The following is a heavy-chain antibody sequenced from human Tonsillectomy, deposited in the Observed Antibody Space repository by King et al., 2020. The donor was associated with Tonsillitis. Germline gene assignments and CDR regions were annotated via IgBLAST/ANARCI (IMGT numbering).Heavy chain of an antibody. CDR2: MNQDGSEK. CDR1: GFTFSNYW. D-gene: IGHD3-22*01. J-gene: IGHJ4*02. V-gene: IGHV3-7*01. Sequence: QLVQSGGDLVQPGGSLRLSCAASGFTFSNYWMSWVRQVPGKGLEWVANMNQDGSEKYCVDSVKGRFTVSRDNAKNSLYLQLNSLRAEVTAVYYCARDDSTGYHYLDSWGQGTLVTVSS. CDR3: ARDDSTGYHYLDS.